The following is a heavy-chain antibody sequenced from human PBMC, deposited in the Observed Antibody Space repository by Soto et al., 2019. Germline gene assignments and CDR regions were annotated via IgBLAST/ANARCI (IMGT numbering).Heavy chain of an antibody. CDR3: ASECSGGSCNFGY. Sequence: GESLKISCKGSGYSFPSYWITWVRQMPGKGLEWMGRIDPSDSYTNYSPSFQGHVTISADKSINTAYLQWSSLEASDTAMYYCASECSGGSCNFGYWGQGTLVTVSS. J-gene: IGHJ4*02. V-gene: IGHV5-10-1*01. D-gene: IGHD2-15*01. CDR1: GYSFPSYW. CDR2: IDPSDSYT.